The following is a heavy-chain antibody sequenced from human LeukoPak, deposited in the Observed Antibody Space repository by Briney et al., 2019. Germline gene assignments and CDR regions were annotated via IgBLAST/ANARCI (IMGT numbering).Heavy chain of an antibody. J-gene: IGHJ4*02. V-gene: IGHV4-59*08. CDR2: IYYSGST. Sequence: SETLSLTCTVSGGSISSYYWSWIRQPPGKGLEWIGYIYYSGSTNYNPSLKSRVTISVDTSKNQFSLKLSSVTAADTAVYYCASSLLYCSSTSCYRDFDYWGQGTLVTVSS. CDR1: GGSISSYY. CDR3: ASSLLYCSSTSCYRDFDY. D-gene: IGHD2-2*01.